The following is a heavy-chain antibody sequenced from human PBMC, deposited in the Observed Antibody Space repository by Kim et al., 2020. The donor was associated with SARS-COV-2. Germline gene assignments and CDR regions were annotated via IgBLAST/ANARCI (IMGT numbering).Heavy chain of an antibody. CDR2: IYEDGST. D-gene: IGHD7-27*01. V-gene: IGHV3-53*01. J-gene: IGHJ4*02. CDR1: GFTVTTSY. Sequence: GGSLRLSCAASGFTVTTSYISWVRQAPGKGLEWVSLIYEDGSTFYADSVKDRFTISRDNSKNTVYLQMNSLRAEDTAAYYCARVGNWGLAYWGQGTLVTVPS. CDR3: ARVGNWGLAY.